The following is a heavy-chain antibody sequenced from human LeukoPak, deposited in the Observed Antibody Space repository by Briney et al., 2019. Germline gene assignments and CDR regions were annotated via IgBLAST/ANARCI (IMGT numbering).Heavy chain of an antibody. J-gene: IGHJ4*02. CDR3: ASGPYPAAGTDHQFDY. D-gene: IGHD6-13*01. CDR1: GDSISSYY. V-gene: IGHV4-59*01. CDR2: IFYSGST. Sequence: SETLSLTCTVSGDSISSYYWSWIRQPPGKGLEWIGYIFYSGSTLYNPSLQSRVTISVDTSKNQISLKLTSVTAADTAVYYCASGPYPAAGTDHQFDYWGQGTLVTVSS.